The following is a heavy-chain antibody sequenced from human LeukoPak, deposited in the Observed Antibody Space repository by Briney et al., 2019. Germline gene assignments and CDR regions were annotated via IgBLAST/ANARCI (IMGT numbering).Heavy chain of an antibody. D-gene: IGHD4-17*01. CDR3: ARASTTVPNLLDN. Sequence: PRGSLRLSCAAPGFTFSTYWMHWVRQAPGKGLLWVSRLSGDGSSTKYADSLKGRFTISRDNAKNTLYLQMNSLRAEDTAVYFCARASTTVPNLLDNWGEGTLVTVSS. V-gene: IGHV3-74*03. CDR1: GFTFSTYW. CDR2: LSGDGSST. J-gene: IGHJ4*02.